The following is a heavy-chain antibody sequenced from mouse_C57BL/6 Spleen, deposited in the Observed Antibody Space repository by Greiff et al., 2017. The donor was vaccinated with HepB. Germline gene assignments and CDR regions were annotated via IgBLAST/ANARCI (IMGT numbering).Heavy chain of an antibody. J-gene: IGHJ2*01. CDR2: IDPSDSYT. Sequence: VQLQHPGAELVKPGASVKLSCKASGYTFTSYWMQWVKQRPGQGLEWIGEIDPSDSYTNYNQKFKGKATLTVDTSSSTAYMQLSSLTSEDSAVYYCARGFLDYWGQGTTLTVSS. CDR1: GYTFTSYW. CDR3: ARGFLDY. V-gene: IGHV1-50*01.